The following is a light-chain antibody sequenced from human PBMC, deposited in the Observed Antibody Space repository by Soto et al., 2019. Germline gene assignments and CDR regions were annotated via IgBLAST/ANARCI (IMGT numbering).Light chain of an antibody. CDR3: QQYNGWPPL. J-gene: IGKJ3*01. CDR1: QSLSSN. CDR2: GAS. Sequence: ERVMTQSPATLSVSPGERATLSCRASQSLSSNLAWYQQKPGQAPRLLIYGASTRATGIPARFSGSGSGTDFPLTISSLQSEDFAVYYCQQYNGWPPLFGPGTKVDIK. V-gene: IGKV3-15*01.